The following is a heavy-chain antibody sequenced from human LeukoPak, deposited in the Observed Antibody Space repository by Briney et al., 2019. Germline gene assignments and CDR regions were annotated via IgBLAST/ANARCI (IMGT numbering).Heavy chain of an antibody. Sequence: SVKDSCKTSGGTFLNYAISWVRQAPGQGLEWMGRIIPILGIANYAQKFQARVTLTADKSTSTAYMELSSLRSDDTAVYYCARASQDYCGSGSYYRGGDAFDIWGQGTMVTVSS. V-gene: IGHV1-69*04. CDR1: GGTFLNYA. CDR3: ARASQDYCGSGSYYRGGDAFDI. D-gene: IGHD3-10*01. CDR2: IIPILGIA. J-gene: IGHJ3*02.